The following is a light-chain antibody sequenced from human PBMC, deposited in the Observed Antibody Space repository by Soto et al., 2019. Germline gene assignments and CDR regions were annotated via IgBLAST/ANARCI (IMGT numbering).Light chain of an antibody. J-gene: IGKJ1*01. CDR3: QQFATSPRT. CDR1: QSISTTS. CDR2: GAS. Sequence: PGERATLSCRASQSISTTSLTWYQQRPGQPPRLLIYGASNRATDIADRFSGSGSGTDFTLTISGVEPEDFAVYYCQQFATSPRTFGQGTKVDIK. V-gene: IGKV3-20*01.